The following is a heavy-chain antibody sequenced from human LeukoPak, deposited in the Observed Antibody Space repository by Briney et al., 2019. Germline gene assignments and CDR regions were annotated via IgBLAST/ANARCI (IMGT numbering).Heavy chain of an antibody. CDR2: INQDASEI. CDR1: GFTFSTYW. D-gene: IGHD2-21*02. CDR3: ATDRDNSDWQKRFDS. Sequence: GSLRLSCAASGFTFSTYWMNWYRQAPGKGLEWVGNINQDASEINYVDSVSGRFTISRDNAKNSLHLQMNSLRAEDTAVYYCATDRDNSDWQKRFDSWGQGTLVTVSS. V-gene: IGHV3-7*01. J-gene: IGHJ4*02.